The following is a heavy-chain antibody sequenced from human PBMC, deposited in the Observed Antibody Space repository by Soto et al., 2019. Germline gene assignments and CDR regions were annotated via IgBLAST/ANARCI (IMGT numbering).Heavy chain of an antibody. Sequence: QVQLQQWGAGLLKPSETLSLTCAVYGGSFSGYYWSWIRQPPGKGLEWIGEINHSGSTNYNPSLKSRVTISVDTSKNQFSRKLSSVTAADTAVYYCARVRGYSGYVPVDAFDIWGQGTMVTVSS. J-gene: IGHJ3*02. V-gene: IGHV4-34*01. D-gene: IGHD5-12*01. CDR3: ARVRGYSGYVPVDAFDI. CDR2: INHSGST. CDR1: GGSFSGYY.